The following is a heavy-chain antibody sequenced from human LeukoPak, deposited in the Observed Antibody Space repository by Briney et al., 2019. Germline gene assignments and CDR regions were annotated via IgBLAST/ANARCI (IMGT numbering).Heavy chain of an antibody. Sequence: SETLSLTCTVSGGSISSNTYYWGWIRQPPGKGLEWIGSIFYSGSTYYNPSLKSRLTISVDTSKNQFSLKLTSVTAADTAVYYCARQKTNTYYLPYWGQGTLVTVSS. J-gene: IGHJ4*02. D-gene: IGHD3-22*01. CDR1: GGSISSNTYY. CDR3: ARQKTNTYYLPY. V-gene: IGHV4-39*01. CDR2: IFYSGST.